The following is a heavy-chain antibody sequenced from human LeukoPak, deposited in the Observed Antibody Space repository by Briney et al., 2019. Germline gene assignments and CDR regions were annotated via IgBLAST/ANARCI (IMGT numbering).Heavy chain of an antibody. CDR2: IYYSGST. CDR3: ASLYYFDRSRGWNY. CDR1: GGSISSANYY. J-gene: IGHJ4*02. D-gene: IGHD3-22*01. Sequence: SETLSLTCAVSGGSISSANYYWGWIRQPPGKGLEWIGSIYYSGSTYYNSSLKSRVTISVDTSKNQFSLKLSSVTAADTAVYYCASLYYFDRSRGWNYWGQGTLVTVSS. V-gene: IGHV4-39*01.